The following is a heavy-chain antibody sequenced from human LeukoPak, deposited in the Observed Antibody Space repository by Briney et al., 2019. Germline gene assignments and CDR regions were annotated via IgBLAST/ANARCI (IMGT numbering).Heavy chain of an antibody. CDR1: GFTVSSNY. Sequence: GGSLRLSCAASGFTVSSNYMSWVRQAPGKGLEWVSVIHSGGSTYYADSVKGRFTISRDNSKNTLYLQMNSLRAEDTAVYYCARGLQYYDFWSGYSPNYYYYYGMDVWGQGTTVTVSS. CDR2: IHSGGST. D-gene: IGHD3-3*01. J-gene: IGHJ6*02. CDR3: ARGLQYYDFWSGYSPNYYYYYGMDV. V-gene: IGHV3-53*01.